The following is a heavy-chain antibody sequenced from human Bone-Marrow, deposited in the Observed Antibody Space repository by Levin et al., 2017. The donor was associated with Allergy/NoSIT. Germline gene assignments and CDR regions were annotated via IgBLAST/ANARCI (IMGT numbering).Heavy chain of an antibody. CDR1: GFTFSSYW. J-gene: IGHJ4*02. V-gene: IGHV3-7*01. CDR3: ARGCIQYSRAPFDY. CDR2: IKQDGSEK. Sequence: GGSLRLSCAASGFTFSSYWMSWVRQAPGKGLEWVANIKQDGSEKYYVDSVKGRFTISRDNAKNSLYLQMNSLRAEDTAVYCGARGCIQYSRAPFDYWGQGTLVTVSS. D-gene: IGHD6-13*01.